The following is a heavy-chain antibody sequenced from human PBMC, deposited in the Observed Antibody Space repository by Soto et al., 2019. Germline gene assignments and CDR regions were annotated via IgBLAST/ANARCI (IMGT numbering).Heavy chain of an antibody. Sequence: GGSLRLSCAASGFTFSSYTMTWVRQAPGKALEWVSAISGGGGSTSYADSVKGRFTISRDNSKNTVYLQMASLKAEETAVYYCAKRAVSPVAKDYLGYFDLWGRGTLVTVSS. CDR2: ISGGGGST. D-gene: IGHD5-12*01. CDR1: GFTFSSYT. J-gene: IGHJ2*01. CDR3: AKRAVSPVAKDYLGYFDL. V-gene: IGHV3-23*01.